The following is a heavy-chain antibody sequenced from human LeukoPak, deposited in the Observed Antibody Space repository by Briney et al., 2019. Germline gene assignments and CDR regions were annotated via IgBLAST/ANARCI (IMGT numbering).Heavy chain of an antibody. CDR2: ISSGGDT. CDR1: GFPVSSNY. D-gene: IGHD3-10*01. CDR3: ARAVTYFYGSVTYDWFDP. Sequence: PGGSLRLSCAASGFPVSSNYMSWVRPAPGKGLEWVSVISSGGDTFYADSVNGRFTISRDNARNTLYLQMNSLRVEDTAMYYCARAVTYFYGSVTYDWFDPWGQGTLVTVSS. J-gene: IGHJ5*02. V-gene: IGHV3-66*01.